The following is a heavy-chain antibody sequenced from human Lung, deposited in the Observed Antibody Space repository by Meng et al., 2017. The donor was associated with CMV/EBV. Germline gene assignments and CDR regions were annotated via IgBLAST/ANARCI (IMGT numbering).Heavy chain of an antibody. J-gene: IGHJ6*01. CDR2: INTKSGDT. Sequence: ASXXVSXKASGYTFTSYNIHWVRQAPGQGLEWMGWINTKSGDTDYAPKFHGRVTMTRDTSINTAHMEVTRLTSDDTATYYCARRWDYWSGFQTGYGLDVWGQGTTVTVSS. D-gene: IGHD3-3*01. CDR3: ARRWDYWSGFQTGYGLDV. V-gene: IGHV1-2*02. CDR1: GYTFTSYN.